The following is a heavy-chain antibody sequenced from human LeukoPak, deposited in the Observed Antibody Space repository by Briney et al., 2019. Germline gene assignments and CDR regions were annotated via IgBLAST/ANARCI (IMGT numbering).Heavy chain of an antibody. CDR2: ISTHNGQT. V-gene: IGHV1-18*01. D-gene: IGHD3-9*01. CDR3: ARGVAYHDVFTYYSPILPFDY. CDR1: GYTFTAYG. J-gene: IGHJ4*02. Sequence: ASVKVSCKTSGYTFTAYGLTWVRQAPGQGLEWMGWISTHNGQTTYSQKFQGRVTMTTDTSTTTGYMELRSLQSDDAAIYYCARGVAYHDVFTYYSPILPFDYWGQGTLVTVSS.